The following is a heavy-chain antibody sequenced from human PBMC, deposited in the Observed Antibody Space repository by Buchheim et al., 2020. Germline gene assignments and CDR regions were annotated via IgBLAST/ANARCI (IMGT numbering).Heavy chain of an antibody. CDR1: GFTFSSYD. Sequence: EVQLVESGGGLVQPGGSLRLSCAASGFTFSSYDMHWVRQATGKGLEWVSAIGTAGDTYYPGSVKGRFTISRENAKNSLYLPTNSLRAGDTAVYYCARGLLYCSSTSCYPSYWYFDLWGRGTL. V-gene: IGHV3-13*04. CDR3: ARGLLYCSSTSCYPSYWYFDL. J-gene: IGHJ2*01. CDR2: IGTAGDT. D-gene: IGHD2-2*01.